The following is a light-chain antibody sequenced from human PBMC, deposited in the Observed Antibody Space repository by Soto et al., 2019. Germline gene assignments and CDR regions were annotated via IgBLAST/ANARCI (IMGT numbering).Light chain of an antibody. CDR2: QAS. Sequence: DRQINPSPSTTSAAVGDIVTINFRASQSTSSYLAWYQQKPGKAHKLMIYQASSLENGVPSRFSGSGSGTEFSLTISSMQPDDFATYYCKQSYSTSITGGHGPRRALK. V-gene: IGKV1-5*03. CDR3: KQSYSTSIT. CDR1: QSTSSY. J-gene: IGKJ5*01.